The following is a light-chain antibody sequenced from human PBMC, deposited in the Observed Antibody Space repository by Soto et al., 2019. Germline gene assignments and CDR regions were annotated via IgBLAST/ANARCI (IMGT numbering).Light chain of an antibody. CDR3: QQFGSSPGFT. Sequence: EIVLTQSPGTLSLSPGERATLSCRASQSINSRYLAWYQQKPGQAPRLLIYGASSRATGIPDRFSGSWSGKDFTLTISRLEPEDFAVYYCQQFGSSPGFTFGPGTIVDIK. J-gene: IGKJ3*01. CDR2: GAS. CDR1: QSINSRY. V-gene: IGKV3-20*01.